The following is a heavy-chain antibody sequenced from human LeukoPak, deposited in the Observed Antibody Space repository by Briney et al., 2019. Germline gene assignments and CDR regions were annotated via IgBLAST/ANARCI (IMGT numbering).Heavy chain of an antibody. Sequence: KPGGSLRLSCVMSGFTLSSFTMHWVRQAPGKGLEWVASISSSSSHTYYADSLKGRFIISRDNAKNSLSLQMDSLSADDTAVYYCAGGRWELLRMDHWGQGALVTVSS. CDR1: GFTLSSFT. J-gene: IGHJ4*02. D-gene: IGHD1-26*01. CDR2: ISSSSSHT. V-gene: IGHV3-21*06. CDR3: AGGRWELLRMDH.